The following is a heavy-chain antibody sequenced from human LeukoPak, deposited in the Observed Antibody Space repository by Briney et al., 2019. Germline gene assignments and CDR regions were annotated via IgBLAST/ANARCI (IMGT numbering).Heavy chain of an antibody. D-gene: IGHD6-19*01. Sequence: GGSLRLSCAASGFTFSSYSMNWVRQAPGKGLEWVSYICSSSSTIYYADSVKGRFTISRDNAKNSLYLQMNSLRAEDTAVYYCARDNIAVDHFDYWGQGTLVTVSS. CDR2: ICSSSSTI. CDR3: ARDNIAVDHFDY. CDR1: GFTFSSYS. V-gene: IGHV3-48*01. J-gene: IGHJ4*02.